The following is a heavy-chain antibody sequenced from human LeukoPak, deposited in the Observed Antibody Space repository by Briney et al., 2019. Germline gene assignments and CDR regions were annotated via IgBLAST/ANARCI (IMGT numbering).Heavy chain of an antibody. J-gene: IGHJ4*02. Sequence: ASVKVSCKASGYTFTSYYMHSVRQAPGQGLEWMGIINPSGGSTSYAQKFQGRVTMTRDTSTSTVYMELSSLRSEDTAVYYCAEARRGYDKVPDYWGQGTLVTVSS. D-gene: IGHD5-12*01. CDR1: GYTFTSYY. V-gene: IGHV1-46*03. CDR3: AEARRGYDKVPDY. CDR2: INPSGGST.